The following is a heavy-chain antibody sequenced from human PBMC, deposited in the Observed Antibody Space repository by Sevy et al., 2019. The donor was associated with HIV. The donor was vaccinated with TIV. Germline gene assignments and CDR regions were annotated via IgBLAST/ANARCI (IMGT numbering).Heavy chain of an antibody. CDR2: IRYDGSTK. Sequence: GGSLRLSCAASGFIFSSFGMHWVRQAPGKGLEWVTFIRYDGSTKYYVESVKGRFTISRDNSKNILYLQMNSLRPEDTAVYYCAKGLRMNLGAILSDAVWGQGTMVTGSS. CDR1: GFIFSSFG. CDR3: AKGLRMNLGAILSDAV. D-gene: IGHD1-26*01. J-gene: IGHJ3*01. V-gene: IGHV3-30*02.